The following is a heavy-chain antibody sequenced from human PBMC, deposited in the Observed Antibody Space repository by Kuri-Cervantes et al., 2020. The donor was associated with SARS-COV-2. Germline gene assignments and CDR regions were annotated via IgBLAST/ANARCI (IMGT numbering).Heavy chain of an antibody. V-gene: IGHV3-21*04. CDR2: ISSSSSYI. CDR1: GFTFSIYS. D-gene: IGHD7-27*01. CDR3: AKASRPELGIRIVDAFDI. Sequence: GESLKIFCAASGFTFSIYSMNWVRQAPGKGLEWVSSISSSSSYIYYADSVKGRFTISRDNAKNSLYLQMNSLRAEDMALYYCAKASRPELGIRIVDAFDIWGQGTMVTVSS. J-gene: IGHJ3*02.